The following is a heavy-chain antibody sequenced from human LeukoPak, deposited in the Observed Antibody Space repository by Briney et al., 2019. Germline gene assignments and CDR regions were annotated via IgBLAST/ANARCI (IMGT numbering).Heavy chain of an antibody. CDR2: VNHSGST. CDR1: GGTFSGYY. Sequence: SETLSLTCAAYGGTFSGYYLSWIRQPPGKGLEWIGEVNHSGSTNYNPSLNRRVTTSVDTSKNHFSLKLLTRAASDPAVYYCARGGVTLTYWGQGTLVTVSS. J-gene: IGHJ4*02. CDR3: ARGGVTLTY. D-gene: IGHD2-21*02. V-gene: IGHV4-34*01.